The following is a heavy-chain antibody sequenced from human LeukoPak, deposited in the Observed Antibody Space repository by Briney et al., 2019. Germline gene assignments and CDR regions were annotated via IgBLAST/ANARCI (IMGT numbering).Heavy chain of an antibody. CDR2: IYFSGTT. CDR3: ARHAWGLNAFDV. V-gene: IGHV4-39*01. CDR1: GFTFSSYSMN. D-gene: IGHD3-16*01. Sequence: PGGSLRLSCAASGFTFSSYSMNWVRQPPGKGPEWIGNIYFSGTTYYNPSLKSRVIISVDTSKSQFSLKLNSVTAADTAVYYCARHAWGLNAFDVWGRGTMVIVSS. J-gene: IGHJ3*01.